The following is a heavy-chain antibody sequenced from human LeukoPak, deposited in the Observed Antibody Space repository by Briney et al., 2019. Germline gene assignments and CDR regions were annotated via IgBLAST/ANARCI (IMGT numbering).Heavy chain of an antibody. J-gene: IGHJ6*02. Sequence: SETLSLTCTVSGGSISSYYWSWIRQPPGKGLEWIGYIYYSGSTNYNPSLKSRVTISVDTSKNQFSLKLSSVTAADTAVYYCARDRHCSSTSCYGLGGMDVWGQGTTVTVSS. CDR1: GGSISSYY. V-gene: IGHV4-59*01. D-gene: IGHD2-2*01. CDR2: IYYSGST. CDR3: ARDRHCSSTSCYGLGGMDV.